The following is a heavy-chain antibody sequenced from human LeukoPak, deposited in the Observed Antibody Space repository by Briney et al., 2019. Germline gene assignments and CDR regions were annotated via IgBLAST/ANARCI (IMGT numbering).Heavy chain of an antibody. CDR1: GITLSNYG. D-gene: IGHD3-22*01. V-gene: IGHV3-23*01. J-gene: IGHJ4*02. CDR3: AKRGVVIRVILVGFHREAYYFDS. CDR2: ISGSAGGT. Sequence: GGSLRLSCAVSGITLSNYGMSWVRQAPGKGLEWVAGISGSAGGTYYADSVKGRFTVSRDNAKNTLYLQLNNLRAEDTAVYFCAKRGVVIRVILVGFHREAYYFDSWGQGALVTVSS.